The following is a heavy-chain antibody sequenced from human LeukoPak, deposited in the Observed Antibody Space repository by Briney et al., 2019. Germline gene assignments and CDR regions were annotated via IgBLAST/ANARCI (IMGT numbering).Heavy chain of an antibody. D-gene: IGHD3-9*01. V-gene: IGHV3-74*01. J-gene: IGHJ5*01. CDR2: IKGDGSHT. CDR3: VRDWDHFDFDS. CDR1: GFTFSNYW. Sequence: GGSLRLSCAASGFTFSNYWMHWVRQAPGKGLVWVSRIKGDGSHTIYADSVKGRFTISRDDAKNTLYLQMRSLRAEDTAVYYCVRDWDHFDFDSWGQGTLVTVSS.